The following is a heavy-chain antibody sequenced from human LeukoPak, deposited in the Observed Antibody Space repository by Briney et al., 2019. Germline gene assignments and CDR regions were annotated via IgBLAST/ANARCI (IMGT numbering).Heavy chain of an antibody. CDR3: ARDNAETYYDILTGYYPAFRAFDI. CDR2: INHSGST. Sequence: KPSETLSLTCAVYGGSFSGYYWSWIRQPPGKGLEWIGEINHSGSTNYNPSLKSRVTMSVDTSKNQFSLKLSSVTAADTAVYYCARDNAETYYDILTGYYPAFRAFDIWGQGTMVTVSS. J-gene: IGHJ3*02. V-gene: IGHV4-34*01. D-gene: IGHD3-9*01. CDR1: GGSFSGYY.